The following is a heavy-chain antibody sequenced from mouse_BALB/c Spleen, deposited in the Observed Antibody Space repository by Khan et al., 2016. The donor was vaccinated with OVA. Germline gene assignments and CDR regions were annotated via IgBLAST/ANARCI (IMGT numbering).Heavy chain of an antibody. CDR2: INPSTGYT. J-gene: IGHJ2*01. CDR1: GYTFINYW. V-gene: IGHV1-7*01. Sequence: QVQLKQSGAELAKPGASVKMSCKASGYTFINYWILWVKQRPGQGLEWIGYINPSTGYTDYNQNFKDKATLTADKSSSTAYMQLSSLTSEDSAVYYCARRGLRWDFDYWGQGTTLTVSS. CDR3: ARRGLRWDFDY. D-gene: IGHD1-1*01.